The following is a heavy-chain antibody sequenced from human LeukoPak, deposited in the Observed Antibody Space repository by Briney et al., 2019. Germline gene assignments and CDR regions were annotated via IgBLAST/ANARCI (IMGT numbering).Heavy chain of an antibody. J-gene: IGHJ6*02. CDR1: GFSFSSYA. V-gene: IGHV3-23*01. Sequence: GGSLRLSCAASGFSFSSYAMTWVRQAPGKGLEWVSVITGSGDRTYYADSVKGRFTISRDNSKNTLYLQMNSLRAEDTAIYYCAKRRSSASPSPPGMDAWGHGTTVTVSS. CDR3: AKRRSSASPSPPGMDA. D-gene: IGHD2-2*01. CDR2: ITGSGDRT.